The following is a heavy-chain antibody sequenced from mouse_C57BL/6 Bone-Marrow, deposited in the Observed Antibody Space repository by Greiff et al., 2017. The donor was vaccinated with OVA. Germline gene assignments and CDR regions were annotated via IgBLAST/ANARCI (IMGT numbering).Heavy chain of an antibody. D-gene: IGHD1-1*01. J-gene: IGHJ3*01. CDR3: ARWGSYYYGSAWFAY. V-gene: IGHV1-69*01. CDR2: IDPSDSYT. CDR1: GYTFTSYW. Sequence: VQLKQPGAELVMPGASVKLSCKASGYTFTSYWMHWVKQRPGQGLEWIGEIDPSDSYTNYNQKFKGKSTLTVDKSSSTAYMQLSSLTSEDSAVYYCARWGSYYYGSAWFAYWGQGTLVTVSA.